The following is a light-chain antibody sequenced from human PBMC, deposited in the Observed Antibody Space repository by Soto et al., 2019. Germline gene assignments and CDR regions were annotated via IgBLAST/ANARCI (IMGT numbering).Light chain of an antibody. Sequence: EIVMTQSPLFLPDTPGEPASTSCRSSQSLLYSNGYNYLDWYLQKPGQSPQLLIYLGSNRASGVPDRFSGSGSGTDFTLKISRVEADDVGVYYCMQTLQTLWTFGQGTKVEIK. J-gene: IGKJ1*01. CDR2: LGS. V-gene: IGKV2-28*01. CDR3: MQTLQTLWT. CDR1: QSLLYSNGYNY.